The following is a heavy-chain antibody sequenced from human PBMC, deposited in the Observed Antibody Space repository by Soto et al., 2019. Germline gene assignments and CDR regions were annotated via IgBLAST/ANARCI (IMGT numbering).Heavy chain of an antibody. V-gene: IGHV1-69*13. Sequence: ASVKVSCKASGGTFSSYAISWVRQAPGQGLEWMGGIIPIFGTANYAQKFQGRVTITADESTSTAYMELSSLRSEDTAVYYCAHSIVATKTRIDPPVGYWGQGTLVTVSS. CDR2: IIPIFGTA. J-gene: IGHJ4*02. D-gene: IGHD5-12*01. CDR3: AHSIVATKTRIDPPVGY. CDR1: GGTFSSYA.